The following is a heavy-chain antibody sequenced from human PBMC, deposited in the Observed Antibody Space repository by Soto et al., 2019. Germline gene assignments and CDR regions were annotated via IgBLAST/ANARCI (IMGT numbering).Heavy chain of an antibody. Sequence: PSETLSLTCAVSGGSISSSNWWSWVRQPPGKGLEWIGEIYHSGSTNYNPSLKSRVTISVDKSKNQFSLKLSSVTAADTAVYYCACEKSEGATGYASWLDPWGQGTLVTVSS. V-gene: IGHV4-4*02. J-gene: IGHJ5*02. D-gene: IGHD1-26*01. CDR1: GGSISSSNW. CDR3: ACEKSEGATGYASWLDP. CDR2: IYHSGST.